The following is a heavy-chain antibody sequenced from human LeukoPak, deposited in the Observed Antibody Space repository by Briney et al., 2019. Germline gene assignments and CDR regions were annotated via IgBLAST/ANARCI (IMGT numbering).Heavy chain of an antibody. D-gene: IGHD1-14*01. CDR2: IWYDASNT. V-gene: IGHV3-33*06. CDR3: AKGDTTDPFDP. Sequence: GRSLRLSCAASGFTFSNYGMHWVGQAPGKGLEWLAVIWYDASNTNYADSVKGRFTISRDNSKNTLYMQMNSLRAEDTAVYYCAKGDTTDPFDPWGQGTLVTVSS. CDR1: GFTFSNYG. J-gene: IGHJ5*02.